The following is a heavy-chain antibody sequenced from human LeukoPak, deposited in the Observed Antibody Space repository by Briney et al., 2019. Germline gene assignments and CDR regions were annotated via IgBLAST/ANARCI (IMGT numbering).Heavy chain of an antibody. CDR3: ARVVPPATYIDY. V-gene: IGHV4-38-2*01. CDR2: IYHSGST. J-gene: IGHJ4*02. Sequence: PSETLSLTCAVSGYSISSGYYWGWIRQPPGKGLEWIGTIYHSGSTYYNPSLKSRVTISVDTSKNQFSLKLSSVTAADTAVYYCARVVPPATYIDYWGQGTLVTVSS. D-gene: IGHD2-2*01. CDR1: GYSISSGYY.